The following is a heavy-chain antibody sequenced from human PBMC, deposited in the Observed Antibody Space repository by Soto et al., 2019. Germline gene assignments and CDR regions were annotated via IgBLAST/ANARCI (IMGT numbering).Heavy chain of an antibody. V-gene: IGHV4-59*01. J-gene: IGHJ6*02. Sequence: SETLSLTCTFSGGSISSYYWSLIRQPPGKGLEWIGYIYYSGSTNYNPSLKSRVTISVDTSKNQFSLKLSSVTAADTAVYYCARDDYYYGMDVWGQGTTVTVSS. CDR3: ARDDYYYGMDV. CDR1: GGSISSYY. CDR2: IYYSGST.